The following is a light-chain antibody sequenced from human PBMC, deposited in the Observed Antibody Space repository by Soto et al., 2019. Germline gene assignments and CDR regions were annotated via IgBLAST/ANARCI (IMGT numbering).Light chain of an antibody. V-gene: IGLV2-14*01. J-gene: IGLJ3*02. CDR2: EVD. Sequence: QSVLTQPASVSGSPGQSITISCTGTSSDVGGYNRVSWYQHHPGKAPKLIISEVDNRPSGISDRFSGSRSGNTASLTISGLQAEDEADYYCISYTPSMKTHWVFGGGTKLTVL. CDR1: SSDVGGYNR. CDR3: ISYTPSMKTHWV.